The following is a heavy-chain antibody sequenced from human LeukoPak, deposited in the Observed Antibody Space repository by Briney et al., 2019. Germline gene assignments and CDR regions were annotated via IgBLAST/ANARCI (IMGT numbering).Heavy chain of an antibody. CDR1: GYRFTSYW. V-gene: IGHV5-51*01. J-gene: IGHJ4*02. D-gene: IGHD2-15*01. Sequence: GESLRISCKGSGYRFTSYWIVWVRQMPGLGLEWMGSIYPGDSDTRYSPSFRGHVTISADKSISTAYLQWNSLEGSDTAIYYGARLGVVAALAGGGFYYFDYWGQGTLVTVSS. CDR2: IYPGDSDT. CDR3: ARLGVVAALAGGGFYYFDY.